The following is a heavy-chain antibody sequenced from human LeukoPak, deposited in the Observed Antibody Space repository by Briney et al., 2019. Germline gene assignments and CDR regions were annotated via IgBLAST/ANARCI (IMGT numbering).Heavy chain of an antibody. J-gene: IGHJ6*02. D-gene: IGHD3-16*01. CDR2: ISWNSGSI. CDR3: ARGGGLDV. V-gene: IGHV3-9*01. CDR1: GFTFDDYA. Sequence: GGSLRLSRAASGFTFDDYAMHWVRQAPGKGLEWVSGISWNSGSIGYADSVKGRFTISRDNAKNSLYLQMSKLRAEDTAVYFCARGGGLDVWGQGATVTVSS.